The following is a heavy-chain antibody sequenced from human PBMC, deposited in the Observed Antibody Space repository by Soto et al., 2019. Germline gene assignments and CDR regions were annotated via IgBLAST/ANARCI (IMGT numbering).Heavy chain of an antibody. V-gene: IGHV1-8*01. CDR1: GYLFTTYD. CDR3: VRGGGHFGDYVDFDY. J-gene: IGHJ4*02. CDR2: MNPDTGTS. Sequence: QVQLVQSGAEVRKPGASVKVSCKASGYLFTTYDINWVRQASGQGLEWLGWMNPDTGTSGYAEKFRGRVTMTRTTSITTAYLEMPGLTSDDTAVYYCVRGGGHFGDYVDFDYWGQGALVIVSS. D-gene: IGHD4-17*01.